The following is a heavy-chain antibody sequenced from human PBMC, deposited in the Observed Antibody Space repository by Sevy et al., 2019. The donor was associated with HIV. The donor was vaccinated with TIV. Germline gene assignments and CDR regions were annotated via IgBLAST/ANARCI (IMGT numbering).Heavy chain of an antibody. CDR2: ISAYNGNT. J-gene: IGHJ5*02. Sequence: ASVKVSCKASGYTFTSYGISWVRQAPGQGLEWMGWISAYNGNTNYSQKLQGRVTMTTDTSKSTAYSELRSLRSDDTAVYYCAGVRWRYCSGGSCYLGPGGGWFDPWGQGTLVTVSS. CDR3: AGVRWRYCSGGSCYLGPGGGWFDP. D-gene: IGHD2-15*01. V-gene: IGHV1-18*01. CDR1: GYTFTSYG.